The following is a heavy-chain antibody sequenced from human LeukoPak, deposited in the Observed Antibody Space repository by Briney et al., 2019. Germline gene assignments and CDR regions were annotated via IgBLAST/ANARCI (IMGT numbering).Heavy chain of an antibody. CDR2: VYYSGST. CDR3: ANLYCSSTNYPNRY. D-gene: IGHD2-2*01. Sequence: PSETLSLTCTVSGGSISTNGYYWGWVRQSPGKGLEWIGNVYYSGSTYYSPSLKSRVTISVDTSKNQFSLKLSSVTAADTAVYYCANLYCSSTNYPNRYWGQRTLVTVSS. J-gene: IGHJ4*02. V-gene: IGHV4-39*01. CDR1: GGSISTNGYY.